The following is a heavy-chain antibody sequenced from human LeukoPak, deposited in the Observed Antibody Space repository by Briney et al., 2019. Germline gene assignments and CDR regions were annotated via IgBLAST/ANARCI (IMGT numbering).Heavy chain of an antibody. D-gene: IGHD6-19*01. V-gene: IGHV4-38-2*01. CDR3: ASPYSSGWYEADY. CDR2: IYYSGST. Sequence: SETLSLTCAVSGYSIINGYYWGWIRQPPGKGLEWIGSIYYSGSTYYNPSLKSRVTISVDTSKNQFSLKLSSVTAADTAVYYCASPYSSGWYEADYWGQGTLVTVSS. CDR1: GYSIINGYY. J-gene: IGHJ4*02.